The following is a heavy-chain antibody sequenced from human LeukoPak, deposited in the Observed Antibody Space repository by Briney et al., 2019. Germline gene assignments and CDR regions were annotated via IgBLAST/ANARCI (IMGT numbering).Heavy chain of an antibody. CDR3: ARHSSGSGGAFQY. Sequence: SETLSLTCTVAGGSISSYYWSWIRQPPGKGLEWIGYMDDSGSTNYNPSLTSRVTISEDTSKNQLSLKLGSVTAADTAVYYCARHSSGSGGAFQYWGQGTPVTVSS. CDR2: MDDSGST. J-gene: IGHJ4*02. V-gene: IGHV4-59*08. CDR1: GGSISSYY. D-gene: IGHD6-19*01.